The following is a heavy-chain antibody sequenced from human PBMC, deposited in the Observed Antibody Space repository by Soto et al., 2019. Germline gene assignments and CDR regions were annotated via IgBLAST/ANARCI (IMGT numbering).Heavy chain of an antibody. D-gene: IGHD3-22*01. CDR3: AREGHYSNSSGDYYGNWFDP. Sequence: GGSLRLSCETSGLTFSSYALHWVRQAPGKGLKWVAVVSYDGTYKYYADSVKGRFTISRDNSRNTLYLQMNSLTVEDTAVYYCAREGHYSNSSGDYYGNWFDPWGQGTPVTVSS. CDR1: GLTFSSYA. V-gene: IGHV3-30*04. J-gene: IGHJ5*02. CDR2: VSYDGTYK.